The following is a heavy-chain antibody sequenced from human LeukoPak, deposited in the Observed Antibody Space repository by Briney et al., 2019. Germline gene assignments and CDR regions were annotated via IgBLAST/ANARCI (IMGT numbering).Heavy chain of an antibody. J-gene: IGHJ3*02. CDR3: ARNRRGVVITTDAFDI. D-gene: IGHD3-22*01. CDR2: LTSSSNTF. V-gene: IGHV3-48*01. CDR1: GFTFSSYS. Sequence: GGSLRLSCEVSGFTFSSYSMTWVRQVPGKGLEWIAYLTSSSNTFYYADSVRGRFIISRDNARNSLFLQMNSLTVEDTAVYYCARNRRGVVITTDAFDIWGQGTMVTVSS.